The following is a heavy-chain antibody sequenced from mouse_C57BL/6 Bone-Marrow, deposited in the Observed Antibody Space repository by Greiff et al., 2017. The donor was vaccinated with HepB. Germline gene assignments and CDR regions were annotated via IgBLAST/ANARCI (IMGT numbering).Heavy chain of an antibody. V-gene: IGHV2-9-1*01. D-gene: IGHD2-3*01. CDR1: GFSLTSYA. Sequence: VMLVESGPGLVAPSQSLSITCTVSGFSLTSYAISWVRQPPGKGLEWLGVIWTGGGTNYNSALKSRLSISKDNSKSQVFLKMNSLQTDDTARYYCARKGGYYVYYAMDYWGQGTSVTVSS. CDR3: ARKGGYYVYYAMDY. J-gene: IGHJ4*01. CDR2: IWTGGGT.